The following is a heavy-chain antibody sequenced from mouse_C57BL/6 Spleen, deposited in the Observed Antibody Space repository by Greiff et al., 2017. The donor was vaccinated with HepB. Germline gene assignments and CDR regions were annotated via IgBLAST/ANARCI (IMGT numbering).Heavy chain of an antibody. CDR3: ARRSSGYEYYYAMDY. Sequence: VKLMESGPELVKPGASVKISCKASGYAFSSSCMNWVKQRPGKGLEWIGRIYPGDGDTNYNGKFKGKATLTADKSSSTAYMQLSSLTSEDSAVYFCARRSSGYEYYYAMDYWGQGTSVTVSS. CDR2: IYPGDGDT. V-gene: IGHV1-82*01. CDR1: GYAFSSSC. J-gene: IGHJ4*01. D-gene: IGHD3-2*02.